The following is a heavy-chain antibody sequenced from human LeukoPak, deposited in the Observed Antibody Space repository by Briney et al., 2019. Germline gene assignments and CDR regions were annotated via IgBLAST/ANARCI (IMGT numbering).Heavy chain of an antibody. D-gene: IGHD1-26*01. Sequence: PGGSLRLSRAASGFTLGTYAMHWVRQAPGKGLEYVSSISSNGGFTYYANSVKGRFTISRDNSKNMLYLQMGSLGADDMAVYYCARGPILGTTWMNIDYWGQGTLVTVSS. CDR2: ISSNGGFT. CDR1: GFTLGTYA. CDR3: ARGPILGTTWMNIDY. V-gene: IGHV3-64*01. J-gene: IGHJ4*02.